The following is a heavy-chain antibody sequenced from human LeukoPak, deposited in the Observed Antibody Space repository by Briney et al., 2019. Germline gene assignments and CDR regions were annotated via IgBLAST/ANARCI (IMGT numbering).Heavy chain of an antibody. V-gene: IGHV4-59*01. Sequence: SETLSLTCTVSGGSISSYYWSWIRQPPGKGLEWIGYIYYSGSTNYNPSLKSRVTISVDTSKNQFSLKLSSVTAADTAVYYCARAGIAFDDAFDIWGQGTMVTVSS. CDR2: IYYSGST. D-gene: IGHD2/OR15-2a*01. CDR3: ARAGIAFDDAFDI. J-gene: IGHJ3*02. CDR1: GGSISSYY.